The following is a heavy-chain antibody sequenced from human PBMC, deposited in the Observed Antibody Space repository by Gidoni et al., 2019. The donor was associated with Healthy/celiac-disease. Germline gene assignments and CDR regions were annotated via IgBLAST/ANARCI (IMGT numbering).Heavy chain of an antibody. CDR1: GYTFTSYY. CDR3: ARDLDDSSGYSQKGGY. D-gene: IGHD3-22*01. J-gene: IGHJ4*02. Sequence: QVQLVQSGAEVKKPGASVKVSCKASGYTFTSYYMHWVRQAPGQGLEWMGIINPSGGSTSYAQKFQGRVTMTRDTSTSTVYMELSSLRSEDTAVYYCARDLDDSSGYSQKGGYWGQGTLVTVSS. V-gene: IGHV1-46*01. CDR2: INPSGGST.